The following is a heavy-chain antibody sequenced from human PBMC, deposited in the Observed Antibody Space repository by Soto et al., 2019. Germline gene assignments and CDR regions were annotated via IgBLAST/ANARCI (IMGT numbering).Heavy chain of an antibody. D-gene: IGHD6-13*01. J-gene: IGHJ6*02. CDR3: TKRIGAYAMDV. CDR2: IRGKADTYAT. V-gene: IGHV3-73*01. Sequence: GGSLRLSCAASGFTFSGSSMHWVRQASGKGLEWVGRIRGKADTYATAYAAPVRGRFTISRDDSKNTAYLQMNSLKTEDTAVYFCTKRIGAYAMDVWGQGTTVTVSS. CDR1: GFTFSGSS.